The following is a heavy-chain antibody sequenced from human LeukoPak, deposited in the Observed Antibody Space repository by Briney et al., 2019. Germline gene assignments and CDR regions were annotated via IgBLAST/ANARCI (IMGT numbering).Heavy chain of an antibody. Sequence: SEALSLTCAVYGGSFSGYYWSWIRQPPGKGLEWIGEINHSGSTNYNPSLKSRVTISVDTSKNQFSLKLSSVTAADTAVYYCARLDGSGSYYKRAFDIWGQGTMVTVSS. CDR3: ARLDGSGSYYKRAFDI. CDR1: GGSFSGYY. D-gene: IGHD3-10*01. V-gene: IGHV4-34*01. J-gene: IGHJ3*02. CDR2: INHSGST.